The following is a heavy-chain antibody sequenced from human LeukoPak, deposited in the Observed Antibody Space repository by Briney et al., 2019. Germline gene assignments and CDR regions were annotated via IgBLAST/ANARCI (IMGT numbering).Heavy chain of an antibody. CDR2: ISWDGGST. CDR3: AKDLYGSGSYYLDV. Sequence: GGSLRLSCAASGFTFDDYAMHWVRQAPGKGLEWVSLISWDGGSTCYADSVKGRFTISRDNSKNSLYLQMNSLRAEDTALYYCAKDLYGSGSYYLDVWGKGTTVTVSS. J-gene: IGHJ6*03. V-gene: IGHV3-43D*04. D-gene: IGHD3-10*01. CDR1: GFTFDDYA.